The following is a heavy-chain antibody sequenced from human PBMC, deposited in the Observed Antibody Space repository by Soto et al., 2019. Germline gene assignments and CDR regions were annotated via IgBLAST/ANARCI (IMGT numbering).Heavy chain of an antibody. CDR1: GGSISSGGYY. D-gene: IGHD2-2*01. CDR2: IYYSGST. CDR3: ARMYRGGMDV. V-gene: IGHV4-31*03. Sequence: QVQLQESGPGLVKPSQTLSLTCTVSGGSISSGGYYWSWIRQHPGKGLEWIGYIYYSGSTYYNPSLKGRVTISVDTSKHQFSLKLSSVTAADTAGYYCARMYRGGMDVWGQGTTVTVSS. J-gene: IGHJ6*02.